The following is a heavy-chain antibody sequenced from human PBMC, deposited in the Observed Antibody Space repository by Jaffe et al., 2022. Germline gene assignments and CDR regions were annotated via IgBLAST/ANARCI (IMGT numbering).Heavy chain of an antibody. J-gene: IGHJ5*02. CDR3: ARDQFSVTDHGYCSGGSCRLGWDNWFDP. V-gene: IGHV1-2*02. CDR1: GYTFTGYY. D-gene: IGHD2-15*01. Sequence: QVQLVQSGAEVKKPGASVKVSCKASGYTFTGYYMHWVRQAPGQGLEWMGWINPNSGGTNYAQKFQGRVTMTRDTSISTAYMELSRLRSDDTAVYYCARDQFSVTDHGYCSGGSCRLGWDNWFDPWGQGTLVTVSS. CDR2: INPNSGGT.